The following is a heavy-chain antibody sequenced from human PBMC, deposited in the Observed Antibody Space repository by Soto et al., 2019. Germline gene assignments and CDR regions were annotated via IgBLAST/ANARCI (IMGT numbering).Heavy chain of an antibody. J-gene: IGHJ3*02. D-gene: IGHD2-15*01. CDR1: GFTFADYA. CDR2: ISWNGGSI. CDR3: VLGYCSGGSGYSGAFDI. V-gene: IGHV3-9*01. Sequence: ESGGGLVQPGRSLRLSWAALGFTFADYAIPWVRQAPGKGLEWVSGISWNGGSIGYADSVKGRFTISRDNAKNSLYLQMNSLRAEDTALYYCVLGYCSGGSGYSGAFDIWGQGTMVTVSS.